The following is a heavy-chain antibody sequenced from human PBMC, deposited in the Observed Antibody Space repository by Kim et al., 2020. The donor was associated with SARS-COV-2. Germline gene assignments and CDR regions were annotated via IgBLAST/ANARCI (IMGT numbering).Heavy chain of an antibody. CDR3: AKDLQGYCSSSTCYGGFDY. CDR2: ISYDGSNI. Sequence: GGSLRLSCAASRFTFSSYGMHWVRQAPGKGLEWVAVISYDGSNIYYADSVKGRFTISRDNSKNTLYLQMNSLRAEDTAFYYCAKDLQGYCSSSTCYGGFDYWGQGTLVTVSS. D-gene: IGHD2-2*01. V-gene: IGHV3-30*18. CDR1: RFTFSSYG. J-gene: IGHJ4*02.